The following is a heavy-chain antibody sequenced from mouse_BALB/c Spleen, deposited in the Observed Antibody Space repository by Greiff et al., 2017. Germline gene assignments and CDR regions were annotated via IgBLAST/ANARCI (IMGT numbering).Heavy chain of an antibody. V-gene: IGHV1-7*01. CDR2: INPSTGYT. Sequence: VHLVESGAELAKPGASVKMSCKASGYTFTSYWMHWVKQRPGQGLEWIGYINPSTGYTEYNQKFKDKATLTADKSSSTAYMQLSSLTSEDSAVYYCASYLDYWGQGTTLTVSS. CDR1: GYTFTSYW. CDR3: ASYLDY. J-gene: IGHJ2*01.